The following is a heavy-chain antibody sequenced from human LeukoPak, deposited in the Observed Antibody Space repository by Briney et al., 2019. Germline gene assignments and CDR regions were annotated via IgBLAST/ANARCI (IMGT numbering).Heavy chain of an antibody. Sequence: GGSLRLSCAASGFTFDDYGMSWVRQAPGQGLEWVSSISGSADGTYYADSVEGRFTISRDNSKETLYLQMNSLRADDTAVYYCAKGRAPGKVDWFDPWGQGTLVTVSS. J-gene: IGHJ5*02. D-gene: IGHD6-13*01. CDR1: GFTFDDYG. V-gene: IGHV3-23*01. CDR3: AKGRAPGKVDWFDP. CDR2: ISGSADGT.